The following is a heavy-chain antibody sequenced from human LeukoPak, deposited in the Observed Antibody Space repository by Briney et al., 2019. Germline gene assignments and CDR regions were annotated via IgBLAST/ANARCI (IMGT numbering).Heavy chain of an antibody. CDR2: IYYSGST. D-gene: IGHD3-22*01. Sequence: SETLSLTCTVSGGSISSSSYYWGWIRRPPGKGLEWIGSIYYSGSTYYNPSLKSRVTISVDTSKNQFSLKLSSVTAADTAVYYCARRKYSSGYYSEDWFDPWGQGTLVTVSS. CDR3: ARRKYSSGYYSEDWFDP. CDR1: GGSISSSSYY. V-gene: IGHV4-39*01. J-gene: IGHJ5*02.